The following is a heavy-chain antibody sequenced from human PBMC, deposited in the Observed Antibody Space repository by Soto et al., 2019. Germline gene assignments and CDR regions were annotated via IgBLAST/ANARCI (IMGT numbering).Heavy chain of an antibody. CDR3: ARARCSGGSCDLNF. CDR2: INSEGSSI. J-gene: IGHJ4*02. Sequence: PGGSPRLSCAASGFTFSSYWMHWVRQAPGKGLVWVSRINSEGSSIIYVDSVKGRFTVSRDNTKNTLFLQMSSLRAEDTAVYYCARARCSGGSCDLNFWGQGTLVTVSS. D-gene: IGHD2-15*01. V-gene: IGHV3-74*01. CDR1: GFTFSSYW.